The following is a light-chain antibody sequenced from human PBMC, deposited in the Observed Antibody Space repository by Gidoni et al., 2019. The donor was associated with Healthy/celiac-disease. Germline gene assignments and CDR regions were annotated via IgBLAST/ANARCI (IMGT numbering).Light chain of an antibody. V-gene: IGKV1-5*03. CDR2: QAS. CDR3: QHYSTYPVT. CDR1: QGIGRS. Sequence: DIQMTQSPSTLSASIGDRVTITCRASQGIGRSLAWYQQKPGKAPKFLIYQASTLESAVPSRFSGRGSGTEFSLTITNLQPDDSATYYCQHYSTYPVTFGQGTRLEIK. J-gene: IGKJ5*01.